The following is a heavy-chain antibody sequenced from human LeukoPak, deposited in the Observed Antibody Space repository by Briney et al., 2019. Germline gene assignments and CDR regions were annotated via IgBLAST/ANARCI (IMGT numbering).Heavy chain of an antibody. CDR2: IWYDGSNK. CDR1: GFTFSSYA. Sequence: GGSLRLSCAASGFTFSSYAMSWVRQAPGKGLEWVAVIWYDGSNKYYADSVKGRFTISRDNSKNTLYLQMNSLRAEDTAVYYCARERESSGYDAFDIWGQGTMVTVSS. D-gene: IGHD6-19*01. J-gene: IGHJ3*02. V-gene: IGHV3-33*08. CDR3: ARERESSGYDAFDI.